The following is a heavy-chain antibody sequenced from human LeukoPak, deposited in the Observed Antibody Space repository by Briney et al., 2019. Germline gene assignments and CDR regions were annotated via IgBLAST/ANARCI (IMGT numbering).Heavy chain of an antibody. Sequence: GGSLRLSCAVSGITLSNYGMSWVRQARGKGLEWVAGISDSGGRTHYADSVKGRFTISRDNPKHTLYLQMNSLRAEDTAVYFCAKRGVVIRVILVGFHKEAYYFDSWGQGALVTVSS. V-gene: IGHV3-23*01. CDR2: ISDSGGRT. D-gene: IGHD3-22*01. J-gene: IGHJ4*02. CDR3: AKRGVVIRVILVGFHKEAYYFDS. CDR1: GITLSNYG.